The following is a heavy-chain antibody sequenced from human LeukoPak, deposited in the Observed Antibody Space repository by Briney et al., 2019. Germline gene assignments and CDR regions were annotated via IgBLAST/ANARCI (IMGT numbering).Heavy chain of an antibody. Sequence: GRSLRLSCAASGFTFSSHGIHWVRQAPGKGLEWVAAISYDGSNKYYADSVKGRFTISRDNSKNTLYLQMNSLRAEDTAVYYCAGEPYYDFWSGYYPGYYYYMDVWGKGTTVTVSS. D-gene: IGHD3-3*01. CDR3: AGEPYYDFWSGYYPGYYYYMDV. V-gene: IGHV3-30*03. J-gene: IGHJ6*03. CDR1: GFTFSSHG. CDR2: ISYDGSNK.